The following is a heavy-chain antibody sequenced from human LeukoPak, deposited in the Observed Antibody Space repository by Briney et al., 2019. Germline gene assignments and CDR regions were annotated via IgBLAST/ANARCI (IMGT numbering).Heavy chain of an antibody. CDR3: AKGMYGAGGALDY. Sequence: GGSLRLSCAASGFIFRTNGMNWVRQAPGKGLEYVSGITAGGGNTYYGDSLKGRFTISRDDSKDTLFLQMNSLRVEDTAVYYCAKGMYGAGGALDYWGRGSLVTVSS. J-gene: IGHJ4*02. D-gene: IGHD2-21*01. V-gene: IGHV3-23*01. CDR2: ITAGGGNT. CDR1: GFIFRTNG.